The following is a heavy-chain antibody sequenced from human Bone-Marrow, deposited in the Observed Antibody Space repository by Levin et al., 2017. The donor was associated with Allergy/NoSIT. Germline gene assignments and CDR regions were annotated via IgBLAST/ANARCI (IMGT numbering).Heavy chain of an antibody. CDR2: IGYGGDSI. CDR1: GHSFSSSN. Sequence: GGPLRLSCAASGHSFSSSNMNWVRQAPGKGPEWISYIGYGGDSIFYADSVKGRFTVSRDNAKNSLFLQMNSLRVEDTAVYFCVRGTTSNLGHWGQGTLVTVSS. CDR3: VRGTTSNLGH. D-gene: IGHD1-1*01. J-gene: IGHJ4*02. V-gene: IGHV3-48*01.